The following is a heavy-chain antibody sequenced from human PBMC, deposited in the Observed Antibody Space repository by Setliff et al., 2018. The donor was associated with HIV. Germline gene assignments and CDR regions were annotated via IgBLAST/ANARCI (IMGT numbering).Heavy chain of an antibody. Sequence: KASETLSLTCTVSSGSFSSRHYWGWIRQSPGKGLEWIGSVSYSGTTYYNPSLRSRITISVDTSKNQFSLRLSSVTAADTAVYYCARHRGMPGTTWYNHYMDVWGTGATVTVS. CDR2: VSYSGTT. D-gene: IGHD1-7*01. J-gene: IGHJ6*03. V-gene: IGHV4-39*07. CDR1: SGSFSSRHY. CDR3: ARHRGMPGTTWYNHYMDV.